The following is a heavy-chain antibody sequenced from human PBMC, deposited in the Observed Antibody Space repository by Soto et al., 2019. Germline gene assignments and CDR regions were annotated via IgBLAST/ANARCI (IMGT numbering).Heavy chain of an antibody. V-gene: IGHV3-48*02. CDR2: ITSSHTT. J-gene: IGHJ4*02. D-gene: IGHD4-4*01. CDR3: ARETTGFDY. Sequence: EVQLVESGGGLVQPGGSLRLSCAASGFTFSEYTMKWVRQAPGKGLEWLSYITSSHTTYYADSVKGRFTISRDNARNSLYLQMDSLRDEDTAVYYCARETTGFDYWGQGALVTVSS. CDR1: GFTFSEYT.